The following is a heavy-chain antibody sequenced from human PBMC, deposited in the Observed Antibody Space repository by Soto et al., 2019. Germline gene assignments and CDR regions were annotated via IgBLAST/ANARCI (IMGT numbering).Heavy chain of an antibody. CDR1: GGSITSSEYY. CDR3: ASHPLIRSDADS. Sequence: SETLPLTGTVSGGSITSSEYYWACIRQPPGKGPQFVGTIYYSGSSYSNPSFKSRLSMSLDTSKHQFSLTMKHVTPPNTGVYYCASHPLIRSDADSWGPGVLVNVST. V-gene: IGHV4-39*01. D-gene: IGHD1-26*01. J-gene: IGHJ4*02. CDR2: IYYSGSS.